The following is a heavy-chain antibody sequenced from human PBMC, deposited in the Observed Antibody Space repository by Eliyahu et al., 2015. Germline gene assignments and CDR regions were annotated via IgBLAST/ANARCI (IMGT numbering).Heavy chain of an antibody. CDR3: AKDSGYDWGYFDY. D-gene: IGHD5-12*01. CDR1: GFTFSXYG. Sequence: QVQLVESGGGVVQPGRSXRLXCAAXGFTFSXYGMHWVRQAPGKGLEWVAVISYDGSNKYYADSVKGRFTISRDNSKNTLYLQMNSLRAEETAVYYCAKDSGYDWGYFDYWGQGTLVTVSS. V-gene: IGHV3-30*18. CDR2: ISYDGSNK. J-gene: IGHJ4*02.